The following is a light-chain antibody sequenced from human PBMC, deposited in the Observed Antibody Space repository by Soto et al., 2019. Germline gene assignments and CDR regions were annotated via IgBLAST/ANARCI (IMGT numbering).Light chain of an antibody. CDR3: QHWYDYSLT. CDR2: KTS. Sequence: DIHMTQSPSTLSASVGDRVTITCRASQSISIWLAWYQQKPGKAPNLLIYKTSSLETGVPSRFSGSGSGTEFTLTISSLQPDDFATHYCQHWYDYSLTFGQGTKVEVK. V-gene: IGKV1-5*03. CDR1: QSISIW. J-gene: IGKJ1*01.